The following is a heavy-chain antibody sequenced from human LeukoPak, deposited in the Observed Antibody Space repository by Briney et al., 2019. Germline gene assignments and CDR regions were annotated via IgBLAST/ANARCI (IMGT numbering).Heavy chain of an antibody. Sequence: ASVKVSCKASGYTFTGYYIHWVRQAPGQGLEWMGWINPNSGGTNYAQKFQGRVTMTRDTSISTAYMELSSLRSDDTAVYYCARDGPLGGWVVVAATPYNWFDPWGQGTLVTVSS. CDR1: GYTFTGYY. CDR3: ARDGPLGGWVVVAATPYNWFDP. V-gene: IGHV1-2*02. D-gene: IGHD2-15*01. J-gene: IGHJ5*02. CDR2: INPNSGGT.